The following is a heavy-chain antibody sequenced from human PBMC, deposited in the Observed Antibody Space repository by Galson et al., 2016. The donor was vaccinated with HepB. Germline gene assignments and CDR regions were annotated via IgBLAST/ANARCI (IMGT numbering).Heavy chain of an antibody. CDR3: ARPGSNWDFDY. J-gene: IGHJ4*02. V-gene: IGHV4-38-2*02. CDR2: IFHSGSS. Sequence: ETLSLTCTVSGYSISSGYYWDWIRQPPGKGLEWIGNIFHSGSSHLNPSPKSRVTISMDTSKNQFPLIMTSVTAADTAVYYCARPGSNWDFDYWGPGTLVTVSS. CDR1: GYSISSGYY. D-gene: IGHD6-13*01.